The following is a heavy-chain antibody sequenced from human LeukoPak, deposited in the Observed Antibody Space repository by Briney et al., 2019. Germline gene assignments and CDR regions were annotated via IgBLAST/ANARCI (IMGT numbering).Heavy chain of an antibody. CDR2: INHSGST. J-gene: IGHJ4*02. Sequence: PSETLSLTCAVYGGSFSGYYWSWIRQPPGKGLEWIGEINHSGSTNYNPSHKSRVTIAVNTSNTQFSLKVNSVTAADSAVYYCARGRRYYYGSGYYYWGQGTLVTVSS. CDR3: ARGRRYYYGSGYYY. CDR1: GGSFSGYY. D-gene: IGHD3-10*01. V-gene: IGHV4-34*01.